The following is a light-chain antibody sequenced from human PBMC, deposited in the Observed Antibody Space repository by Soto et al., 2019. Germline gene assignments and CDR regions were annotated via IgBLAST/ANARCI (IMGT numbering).Light chain of an antibody. CDR2: EVS. V-gene: IGLV2-14*01. J-gene: IGLJ2*01. CDR3: SSYTSRINLVV. CDR1: SSDIGGYNY. Sequence: QSALTQPASVSGSPGQSITIFCTGTSSDIGGYNYVSWYQHHPGKVPKLMIYEVSNRPSGVSDRFSGSKSGNTASLTISGLQAEDEADYYCSSYTSRINLVVFGGGTKLTVL.